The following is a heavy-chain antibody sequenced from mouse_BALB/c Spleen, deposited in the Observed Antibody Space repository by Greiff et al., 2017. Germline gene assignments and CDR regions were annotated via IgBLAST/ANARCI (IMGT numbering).Heavy chain of an antibody. CDR3: TRDGLLRYPGFAY. D-gene: IGHD1-1*01. Sequence: EVQRVESGGGLVKPGGSLKLSCAASGFTFSSYTMSWVRQTPEKRLEWVATISSGGSYTYYPDSVKGRFTISRDNAKNTLYLQMSSLKSEDTAMYYCTRDGLLRYPGFAYWGQGTLVTVSA. V-gene: IGHV5-6-4*01. J-gene: IGHJ3*01. CDR2: ISSGGSYT. CDR1: GFTFSSYT.